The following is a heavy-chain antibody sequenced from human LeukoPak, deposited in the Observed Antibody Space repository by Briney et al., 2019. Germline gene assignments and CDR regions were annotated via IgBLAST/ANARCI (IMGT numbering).Heavy chain of an antibody. Sequence: GGSLRLSCAASGFTFSSYAMHWVRQAPGKGLEWVAVISYDGSNKYYADSVKGRFTISRDNSKNSLYLQMNSLRAEDMALYYCAKGPYDSSGYQISGAFDIWGQGTMVTVSS. CDR1: GFTFSSYA. D-gene: IGHD3-22*01. CDR2: ISYDGSNK. J-gene: IGHJ3*02. V-gene: IGHV3-30*04. CDR3: AKGPYDSSGYQISGAFDI.